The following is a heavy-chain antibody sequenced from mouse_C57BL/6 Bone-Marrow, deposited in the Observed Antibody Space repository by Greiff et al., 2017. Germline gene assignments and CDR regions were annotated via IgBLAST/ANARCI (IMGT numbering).Heavy chain of an antibody. Sequence: VQLQQSGAELARPGASVKLSCKASGYTFTSYGISWVKQRTGQGLEWIGEIYPRSGNTYYNEKFKGKATLTADKSSSTAYMELRSLTSEDSAVYFCARSLLLFAYWGHETLVAAAA. V-gene: IGHV1-81*01. CDR3: ARSLLLFAY. J-gene: IGHJ3*01. CDR1: GYTFTSYG. CDR2: IYPRSGNT. D-gene: IGHD1-1*01.